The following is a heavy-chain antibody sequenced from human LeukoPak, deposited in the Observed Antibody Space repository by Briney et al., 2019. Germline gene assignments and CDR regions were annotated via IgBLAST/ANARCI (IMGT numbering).Heavy chain of an antibody. CDR3: ARGGFDVPGMDV. Sequence: PGGALRLSCAASGFTFSSYWMHWVRQAPGKGLVWVSRINSDGSSTSYADSVKGRFTISRDNATNTLYLQMNSLRAEDMAVYYCARGGFDVPGMDVWGQGTTVTVSS. V-gene: IGHV3-74*01. CDR2: INSDGSST. CDR1: GFTFSSYW. D-gene: IGHD3-10*02. J-gene: IGHJ6*02.